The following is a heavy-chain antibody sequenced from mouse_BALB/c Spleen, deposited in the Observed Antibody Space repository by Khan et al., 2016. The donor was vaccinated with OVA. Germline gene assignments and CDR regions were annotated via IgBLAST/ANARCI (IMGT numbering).Heavy chain of an antibody. D-gene: IGHD3-3*01. CDR1: GYTFTSYT. Sequence: QVPLQQSGAELARPGASVKMSCKASGYTFTSYTMHWVKQRPGQGLEWIGYINPSSGYTNYNQKFKDKATLTADKSSSTAYMQLSSLTSEDSAVYYCARGTYYAMDYWGQGTSVTVSS. J-gene: IGHJ4*01. CDR2: INPSSGYT. CDR3: ARGTYYAMDY. V-gene: IGHV1-4*01.